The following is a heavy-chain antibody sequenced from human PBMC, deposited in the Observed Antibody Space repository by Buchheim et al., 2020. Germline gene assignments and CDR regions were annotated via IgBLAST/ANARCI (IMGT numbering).Heavy chain of an antibody. CDR2: IYPGDSDT. Sequence: EVQLVQSGAEVKKPGESLKISCKGSGYSFTSYWIGWVRQMPGKGLEWMGIIYPGDSDTRYSPSFQGQVTFSADKSISTSYPQWSSLKASDTAMYYCARRGSSSSDLALDYYYGMDVWGQGTT. V-gene: IGHV5-51*01. CDR1: GYSFTSYW. CDR3: ARRGSSSSDLALDYYYGMDV. D-gene: IGHD6-6*01. J-gene: IGHJ6*02.